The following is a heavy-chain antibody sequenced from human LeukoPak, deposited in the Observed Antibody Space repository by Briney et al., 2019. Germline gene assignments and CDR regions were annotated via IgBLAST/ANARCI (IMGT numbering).Heavy chain of an antibody. CDR2: MNPNSGNT. J-gene: IGHJ6*03. D-gene: IGHD5-18*01. V-gene: IGHV1-8*01. CDR1: GYTFTSYD. Sequence: GASVKVSCKASGYTFTSYDTNWVRQATGQGLEWMGWMNPNSGNTGYAQKFQGRVTMTRNTSISTAYMELSSLRSEDTAVYYCARDNGGTAMAYYYYYYMDVWGKGTTVTISS. CDR3: ARDNGGTAMAYYYYYYMDV.